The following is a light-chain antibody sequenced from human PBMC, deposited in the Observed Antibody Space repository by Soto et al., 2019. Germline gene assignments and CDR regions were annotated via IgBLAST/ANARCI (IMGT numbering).Light chain of an antibody. J-gene: IGLJ1*01. V-gene: IGLV2-23*01. CDR3: CAYVCARSYV. CDR2: EGT. Sequence: QSVLTQPASVSGSPGQSITISCTGTNNLVSWYQQHPGKAPKVVLYEGTKRPSGVSNRFSGSNSGSTASLTISGLQAEDEAHYFCCAYVCARSYVFGPGTKVTVL. CDR1: NNL.